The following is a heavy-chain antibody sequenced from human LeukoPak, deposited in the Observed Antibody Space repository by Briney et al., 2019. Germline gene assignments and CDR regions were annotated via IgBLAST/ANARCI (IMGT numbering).Heavy chain of an antibody. D-gene: IGHD6-19*01. CDR3: ARDHLAGYDAFDI. J-gene: IGHJ3*02. Sequence: PGGSLRLSCAASGFTFSDYYMSWIRQAPGKGLEWVSYISSSGSTIYYADSVKGRFTISRDNAKNSLYLQMNSLRAEDTAVYYCARDHLAGYDAFDIWGQGTMVTVSS. CDR2: ISSSGSTI. CDR1: GFTFSDYY. V-gene: IGHV3-11*04.